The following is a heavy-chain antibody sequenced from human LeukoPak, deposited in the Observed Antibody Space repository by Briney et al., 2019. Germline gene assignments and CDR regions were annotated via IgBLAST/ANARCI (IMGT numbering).Heavy chain of an antibody. CDR1: GGTFSGYA. V-gene: IGHV1-69*05. Sequence: SVKVSCKASGGTFSGYAISWVRQAPGQGLEWMGGIIPIFGTANYAQKFQGRVTITTDESTSTAYMELSSLRSEDTAVYYCARGPSGRFLEWLSSYYYYMDVWGKVTTVTVSS. CDR2: IIPIFGTA. CDR3: ARGPSGRFLEWLSSYYYYMDV. D-gene: IGHD3-3*01. J-gene: IGHJ6*03.